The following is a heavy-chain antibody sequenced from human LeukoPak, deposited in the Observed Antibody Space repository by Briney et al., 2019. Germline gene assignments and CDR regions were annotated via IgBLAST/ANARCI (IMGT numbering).Heavy chain of an antibody. Sequence: GGSLRLSCAASGFTVSSNYMNWVRQAPGEGLEWVSSISSSSSYIYYADSVKGRFTISRDNAKNSLYLQMSSLRAEDTAVYYCARAPSYGGNSWGQGTLVTVSS. CDR2: ISSSSSYI. J-gene: IGHJ4*02. CDR1: GFTVSSNY. CDR3: ARAPSYGGNS. D-gene: IGHD4-23*01. V-gene: IGHV3-21*01.